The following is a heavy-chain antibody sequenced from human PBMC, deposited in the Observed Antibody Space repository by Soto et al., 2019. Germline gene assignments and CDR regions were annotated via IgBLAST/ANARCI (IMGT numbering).Heavy chain of an antibody. J-gene: IGHJ4*02. Sequence: EVQLVESGGALVQPGGSLRLSCAAYGFTFSSYWMNWVRQAPGKGLVWVSRINRDGSDTTXXDSVKGRFTISRDNAKXXXXXXXXSLRAEDTAXXYCVRDNTGSLDYWGQGTLVTVSS. CDR2: INRDGSDT. V-gene: IGHV3-74*01. CDR3: VRDNTGSLDY. CDR1: GFTFSSYW. D-gene: IGHD1-26*01.